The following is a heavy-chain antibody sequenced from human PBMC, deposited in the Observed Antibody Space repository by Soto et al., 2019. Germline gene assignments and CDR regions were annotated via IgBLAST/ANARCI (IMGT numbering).Heavy chain of an antibody. CDR1: GFTFGTYT. CDR2: IGTTSSYI. D-gene: IGHD2-21*02. J-gene: IGHJ6*02. CDR3: ARVMCGDCSTDYYCSMDV. Sequence: EVPLVASGGCLVKPGGSLRLSCAASGFTFGTYTMNWVRQAPGKGLAWVSSIGTTSSYIYYADSVRGRFTISRDNARDSLYLQMSSLRAEDTAVYYCARVMCGDCSTDYYCSMDVWDQGTTGTVSS. V-gene: IGHV3-21*01.